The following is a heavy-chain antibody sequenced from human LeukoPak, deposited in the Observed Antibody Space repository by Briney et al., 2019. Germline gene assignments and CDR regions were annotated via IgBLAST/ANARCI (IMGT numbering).Heavy chain of an antibody. CDR3: ARQTLYSTNWYYFDY. J-gene: IGHJ4*02. D-gene: IGHD6-13*01. CDR2: IYYSGST. CDR1: GGPISSSSYY. V-gene: IGHV4-39*01. Sequence: SETLSLTCTVSGGPISSSSYYWGWIRQPPGKGLEWIGSIYYSGSTYYNPSLKSRVTISVDTSKNQFSLKLSSVTAADTAVYYCARQTLYSTNWYYFDYWGQGTLVTVSS.